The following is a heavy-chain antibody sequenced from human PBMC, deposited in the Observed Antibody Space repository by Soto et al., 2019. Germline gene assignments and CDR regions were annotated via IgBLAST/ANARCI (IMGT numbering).Heavy chain of an antibody. CDR2: IYYSGST. Sequence: SETLSLTCTVSGGSISSYYWTWIRQPPGKGLEWIGYIYYSGSTNYNPSLKSRVTISVDTSKNQFSLKLSSVTAADTAVYYCARDCTNGVCYGYDYYGMDVWGQGTTVTVSS. CDR3: ARDCTNGVCYGYDYYGMDV. J-gene: IGHJ6*02. CDR1: GGSISSYY. V-gene: IGHV4-59*12. D-gene: IGHD2-8*01.